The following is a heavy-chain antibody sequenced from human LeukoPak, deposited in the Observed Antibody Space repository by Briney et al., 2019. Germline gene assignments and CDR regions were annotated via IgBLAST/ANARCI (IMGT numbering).Heavy chain of an antibody. D-gene: IGHD5-24*01. CDR3: AASKRWLKFVEGDAFDI. Sequence: SVKVSCKAPGGTFSSYAISWVRQAPGQGLEWMGGIIPIFGTANYAQKFQGRVTITTDESTSTAYMELSSLRSEDTAVYYCAASKRWLKFVEGDAFDIWGQGTMVTVSS. CDR2: IIPIFGTA. J-gene: IGHJ3*02. V-gene: IGHV1-69*05. CDR1: GGTFSSYA.